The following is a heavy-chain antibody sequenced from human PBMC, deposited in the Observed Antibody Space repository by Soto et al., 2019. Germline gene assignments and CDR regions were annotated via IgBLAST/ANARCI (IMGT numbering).Heavy chain of an antibody. V-gene: IGHV3-23*01. D-gene: IGHD2-15*01. CDR2: ISGSGGST. CDR1: GFTFTSYA. CDR3: AKWGPYCSGGSCFYFDY. Sequence: EVQLLESGGGLVQPGGSLRLSGEASGFTFTSYARSWVRQAPGKGLEWVSAISGSGGSTYYADSVKGRFTISRDNSKNTLYLQMNSLRAEDTAVYYCAKWGPYCSGGSCFYFDYWGQGTLVTVSS. J-gene: IGHJ4*02.